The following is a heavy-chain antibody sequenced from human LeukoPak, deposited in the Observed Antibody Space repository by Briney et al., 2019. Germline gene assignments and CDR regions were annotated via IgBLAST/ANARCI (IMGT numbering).Heavy chain of an antibody. CDR2: IYTSGST. V-gene: IGHV4-4*07. CDR3: AREMRWGSGFDY. CDR1: GGSISSYY. J-gene: IGHJ4*02. Sequence: SETLSLTCTVSGGSISSYYWSWIRQPAGKGLESIGRIYTSGSTNYNPSLKSRVTISVDKSKNQFSLKLSSVTAADTAVYYCAREMRWGSGFDYWGQGTLVTVSS. D-gene: IGHD4-23*01.